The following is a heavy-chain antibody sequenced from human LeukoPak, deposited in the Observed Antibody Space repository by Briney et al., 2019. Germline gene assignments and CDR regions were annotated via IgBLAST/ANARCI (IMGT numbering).Heavy chain of an antibody. V-gene: IGHV3-23*01. CDR1: GFTFSSYA. D-gene: IGHD3-22*01. Sequence: PGGSLRLSCAASGFTFSSYAMNWVRHAPGKGLEWVSAVDTSGDATYYADSVKGRFTISRDNSKDTLYLQMNGLRGDDTAVYFCAGSLSSSGYYHFSHWSQGTLVTVSS. J-gene: IGHJ4*02. CDR2: VDTSGDAT. CDR3: AGSLSSSGYYHFSH.